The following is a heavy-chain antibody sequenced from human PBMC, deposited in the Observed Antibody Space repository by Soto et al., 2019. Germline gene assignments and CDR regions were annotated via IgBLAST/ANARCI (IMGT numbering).Heavy chain of an antibody. J-gene: IGHJ5*01. CDR1: GYTFTNYW. D-gene: IGHD4-4*01. CDR2: IFPRDFDV. Sequence: PGESLKISCQTSGYTFTNYWIGWVRQMPGGGLEWLGLIFPRDFDVRYSPSFEGQVTISADRSTATASLQWRSLEASGSALYFCARLVSLLQPIDSWGQGTPVTVS. CDR3: ARLVSLLQPIDS. V-gene: IGHV5-51*01.